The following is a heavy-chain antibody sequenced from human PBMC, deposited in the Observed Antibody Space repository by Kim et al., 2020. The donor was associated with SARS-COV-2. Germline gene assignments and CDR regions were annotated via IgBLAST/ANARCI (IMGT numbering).Heavy chain of an antibody. Sequence: SETLSLTCTVSGDSISKCDYYWTWIRQPPVKGLEWIGYIYYSGITYYNPSLKSRVTISIDTSKNQFSLNLSSVTAADTAVYYCARGAGSPSYNKFAYWGQGTLVIVSS. CDR3: ARGAGSPSYNKFAY. D-gene: IGHD1-1*01. CDR1: GDSISKCDYY. CDR2: IYYSGIT. V-gene: IGHV4-30-4*01. J-gene: IGHJ4*02.